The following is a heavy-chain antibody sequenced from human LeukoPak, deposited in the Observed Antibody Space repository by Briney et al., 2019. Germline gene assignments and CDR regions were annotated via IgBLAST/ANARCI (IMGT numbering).Heavy chain of an antibody. D-gene: IGHD2-2*01. CDR3: ARSGYCSSTSCYFWFDP. V-gene: IGHV4-59*01. Sequence: SETLSLTCTVAGGSISSYYWRWIRQPPGKGLEWIGYIYYRGSTNYNPCLRSGGTISVDTPKNQFSLKLSSVPAADTAVYYCARSGYCSSTSCYFWFDPWGQGTLVTVSS. J-gene: IGHJ5*02. CDR2: IYYRGST. CDR1: GGSISSYY.